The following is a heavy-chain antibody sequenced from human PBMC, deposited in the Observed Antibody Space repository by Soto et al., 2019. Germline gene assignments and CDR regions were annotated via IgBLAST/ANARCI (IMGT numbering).Heavy chain of an antibody. CDR3: ARANCTNGVCYNNWFDP. J-gene: IGHJ5*02. V-gene: IGHV1-2*04. Sequence: ASVKVSCKASGCTFTGYYMHWVRQAPGQGLEWMGWINPNSGGTNYAQKFQGWVTMTRDTSISTAYMELSRLRSDDTAVYYCARANCTNGVCYNNWFDPWGQGTLVTVS. CDR1: GCTFTGYY. D-gene: IGHD2-8*01. CDR2: INPNSGGT.